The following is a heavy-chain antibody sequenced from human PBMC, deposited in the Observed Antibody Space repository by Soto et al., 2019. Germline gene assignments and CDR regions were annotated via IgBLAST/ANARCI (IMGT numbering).Heavy chain of an antibody. CDR1: GYTFINFF. J-gene: IGHJ3*01. Sequence: RASVKVSCKASGYTFINFFIHWVRQAPGQGLEWVGIINPSSGATTYPQKFQGRVTMTKDTSTSTVYMDVSSLRSDDTAVYYCARSHCSGGSCYLGAFDLWGQGTMGTVS. CDR3: ARSHCSGGSCYLGAFDL. CDR2: INPSSGAT. V-gene: IGHV1-46*01. D-gene: IGHD2-15*01.